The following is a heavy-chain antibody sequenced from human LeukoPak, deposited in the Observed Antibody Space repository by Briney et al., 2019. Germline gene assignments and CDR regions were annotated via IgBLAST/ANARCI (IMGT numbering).Heavy chain of an antibody. CDR3: ARHRETSFDP. CDR2: IYYSGST. Sequence: SETLSLTCTVSGGSISSGGYYWSWIRQHPGKGLEWIGYIYYSGSTYYNPSFKSRVTISVDTSKNQFSLKLSSVTAADTAVYYCARHRETSFDPWGQGTLVTVSS. J-gene: IGHJ5*02. V-gene: IGHV4-31*03. CDR1: GGSISSGGYY. D-gene: IGHD1-26*01.